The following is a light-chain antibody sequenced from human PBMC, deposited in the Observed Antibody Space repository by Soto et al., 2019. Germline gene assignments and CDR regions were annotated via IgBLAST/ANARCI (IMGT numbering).Light chain of an antibody. J-gene: IGLJ3*02. CDR3: NSYSRIRRLV. CDR2: DVS. CDR1: SNDVGGYNY. Sequence: QSVLTQPASVSGSPGQSITISCTGTSNDVGGYNYVSWYQQHPGKAPKLILYDVSKRPSGVSNRFSGSKSGITASLSISGVQAEDEADYYCNSYSRIRRLVFGGGTKLTVL. V-gene: IGLV2-14*03.